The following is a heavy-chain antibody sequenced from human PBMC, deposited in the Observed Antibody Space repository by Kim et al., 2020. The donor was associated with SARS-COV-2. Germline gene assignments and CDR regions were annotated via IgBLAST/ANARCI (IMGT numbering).Heavy chain of an antibody. CDR2: MNPNSGNT. Sequence: ASVKVSCKASGYTFTSYDINWVRQATGQGLEWMGWMNPNSGNTGYAQKFQGRVTMTRNTSISTAHMELSSLRSADTAVYYCARGPVTTSSDYGMDVWGQGTTVTVSS. D-gene: IGHD4-17*01. CDR3: ARGPVTTSSDYGMDV. CDR1: GYTFTSYD. J-gene: IGHJ6*02. V-gene: IGHV1-8*02.